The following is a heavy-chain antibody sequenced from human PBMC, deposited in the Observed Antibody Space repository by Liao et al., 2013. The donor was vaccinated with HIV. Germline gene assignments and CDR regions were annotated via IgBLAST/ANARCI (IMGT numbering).Heavy chain of an antibody. V-gene: IGHV4-30-4*08. Sequence: QVQLQESGPGLVRPSQTLSLTCDVSGGSISSGNYYWTWIRQPPGKGLEWIGYIYYTGSTYYNPSLKSRVTISVDTSKNQFSLKVSSVTAADTAVYFCARARVVDNALDIWGQGTRVTVSA. D-gene: IGHD3-3*01. CDR3: ARARVVDNALDI. CDR1: GGSISSGNYY. J-gene: IGHJ3*02. CDR2: IYYTGST.